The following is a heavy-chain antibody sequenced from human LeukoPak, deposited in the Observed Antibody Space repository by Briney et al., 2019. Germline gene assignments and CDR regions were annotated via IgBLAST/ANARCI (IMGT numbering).Heavy chain of an antibody. CDR3: ARLAAAGRYYFDN. CDR2: ISTSGTTV. V-gene: IGHV3-48*03. Sequence: AGSLTLSCAASGFTFSSYEVIWLRQAPGKGLVGLSYISTSGTTVYSADSVKGRFSISRDNAKNSLYLQMNSLRGDDTAVYYCARLAAAGRYYFDNWGQGTLVTVSS. D-gene: IGHD6-13*01. CDR1: GFTFSSYE. J-gene: IGHJ4*02.